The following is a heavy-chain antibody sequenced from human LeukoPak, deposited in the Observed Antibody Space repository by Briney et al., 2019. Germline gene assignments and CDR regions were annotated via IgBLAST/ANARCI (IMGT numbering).Heavy chain of an antibody. CDR2: ISSSGSIT. Sequence: GGSLRLSCVASGFTLSSHNINWVRQAPGKGLEWVSHISSSGSITYYGDSVKGRITISRDNAKNSVSLYMNSLGAEDSAVYYCARPGITAFDIWGQGTMVTVSS. CDR3: ARPGITAFDI. D-gene: IGHD3-10*01. J-gene: IGHJ3*02. V-gene: IGHV3-48*01. CDR1: GFTLSSHN.